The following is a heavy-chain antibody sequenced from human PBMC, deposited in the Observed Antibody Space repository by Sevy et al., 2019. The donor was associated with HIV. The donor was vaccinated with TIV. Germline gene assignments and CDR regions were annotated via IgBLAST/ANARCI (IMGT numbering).Heavy chain of an antibody. CDR3: AKDRYGDTAFGDY. D-gene: IGHD4-17*01. Sequence: GGSLRLTCAASGLIFSNYAMHWVRRAPGKGLEWVAFLSYDGTNKYYADFVEGRFTISRDSSKSTLYLQMNSLRPEDTAVYFSAKDRYGDTAFGDYWGQGSLVTVSS. CDR1: GLIFSNYA. V-gene: IGHV3-30*04. CDR2: LSYDGTNK. J-gene: IGHJ4*02.